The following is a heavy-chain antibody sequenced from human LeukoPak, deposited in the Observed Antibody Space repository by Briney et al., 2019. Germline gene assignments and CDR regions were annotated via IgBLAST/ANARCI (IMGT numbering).Heavy chain of an antibody. D-gene: IGHD2-15*01. Sequence: SETLSLTCTVSGGSISSGDYYWSWIRQPPGKGLEWIGYIYYSGSTYYNPSLKSRVTISVDTSKNQFSLKLSSVTAADTAVYYCARSPGYCSGGSCYPGYFQHWGQGTLVTVSS. J-gene: IGHJ1*01. CDR2: IYYSGST. CDR3: ARSPGYCSGGSCYPGYFQH. V-gene: IGHV4-30-4*01. CDR1: GGSISSGDYY.